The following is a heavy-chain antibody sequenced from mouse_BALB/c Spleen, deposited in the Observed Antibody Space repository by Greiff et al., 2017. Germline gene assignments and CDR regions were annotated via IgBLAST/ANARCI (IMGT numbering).Heavy chain of an antibody. D-gene: IGHD2-2*01. CDR3: ARDGYTYYYAMDY. J-gene: IGHJ4*01. CDR2: INSNGGST. CDR1: GFTFSSYG. Sequence: EVKLVESGGGLVQPGGSLKLSCAASGFTFSSYGMSWVRQTPDKRLELVATINSNGGSTYYPDSVKGRFTISRDNAKNTLYLQMSSLKSEDTAMYYCARDGYTYYYAMDYWGQGTSVTVSS. V-gene: IGHV5-6-3*01.